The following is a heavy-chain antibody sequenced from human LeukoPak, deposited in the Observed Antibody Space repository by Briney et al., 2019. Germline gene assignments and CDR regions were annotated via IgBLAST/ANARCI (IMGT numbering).Heavy chain of an antibody. D-gene: IGHD6-13*01. Sequence: SETLSLTCTVSGGSISSGDYYWSWIRQPPGKGLEWIGYIYYSGSTYYNPSLKSRVTISVDTSKNQFSLKLSSVTAADTAVYYCARVGAAAGLDYWGQGTLVTVSS. V-gene: IGHV4-30-4*02. CDR2: IYYSGST. CDR3: ARVGAAAGLDY. J-gene: IGHJ4*02. CDR1: GGSISSGDYY.